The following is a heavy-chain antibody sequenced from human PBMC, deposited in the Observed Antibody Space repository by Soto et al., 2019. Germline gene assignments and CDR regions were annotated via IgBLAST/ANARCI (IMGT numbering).Heavy chain of an antibody. D-gene: IGHD5-12*01. Sequence: EVQLVESGGDLVQPGGSLRLSCAASGFSFSIFWMHWVRQAPGKGLVWVSSINGGGSSADYADSVKGRFTFSRDNAKNTVYLQMNSLRAEDTAVYYFTRGGGYSGYDLFDYWGQGTLVTVSS. CDR1: GFSFSIFW. J-gene: IGHJ4*02. V-gene: IGHV3-74*01. CDR2: INGGGSSA. CDR3: TRGGGYSGYDLFDY.